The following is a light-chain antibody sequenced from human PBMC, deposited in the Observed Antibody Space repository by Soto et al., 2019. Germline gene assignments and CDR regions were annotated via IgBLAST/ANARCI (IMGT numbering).Light chain of an antibody. V-gene: IGKV3-11*01. CDR1: QSVSSY. CDR2: DAA. Sequence: EIVLTQSPATLYLSPGERATLSCRASQSVSSYLAWYQQKPGQAPRLLIYDAANRANGIPARLSGSASGTDFTLTISGLEPEDFAVYYTQQPSNWPIIFSERTRLE. CDR3: QQPSNWPII. J-gene: IGKJ5*01.